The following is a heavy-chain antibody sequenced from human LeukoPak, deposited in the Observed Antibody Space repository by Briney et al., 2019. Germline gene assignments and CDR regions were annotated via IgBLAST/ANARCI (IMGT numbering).Heavy chain of an antibody. V-gene: IGHV4-59*01. D-gene: IGHD6-19*01. Sequence: SGTLSLTCTVSGGSISSYYWSWIRQPPGKGLEWIGYIYYSGSTNYNPSLKSRVTISVDTSKNQFSLKLSSVTAADTAVYYCARGREQWLAHPLFDYWGQGTLVTVSS. J-gene: IGHJ4*02. CDR1: GGSISSYY. CDR3: ARGREQWLAHPLFDY. CDR2: IYYSGST.